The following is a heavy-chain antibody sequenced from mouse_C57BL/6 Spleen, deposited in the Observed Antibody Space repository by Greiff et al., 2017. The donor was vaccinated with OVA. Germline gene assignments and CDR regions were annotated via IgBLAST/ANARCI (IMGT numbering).Heavy chain of an antibody. V-gene: IGHV1-50*01. Sequence: QVQLQQPGAELVKPGASVKLSCKASGYTFTSYWMQWVKQRPGQGLEWIGEIDPSDSYTNYNQKFKGKATLTVDTSSSTAYMQLSSLTSEDSAVYYCARSYDYDGDYYAMDYWGQGTSVTVSS. CDR2: IDPSDSYT. J-gene: IGHJ4*01. CDR3: ARSYDYDGDYYAMDY. CDR1: GYTFTSYW. D-gene: IGHD2-4*01.